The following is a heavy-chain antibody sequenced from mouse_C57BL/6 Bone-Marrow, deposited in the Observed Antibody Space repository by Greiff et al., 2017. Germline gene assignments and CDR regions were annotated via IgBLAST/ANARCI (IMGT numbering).Heavy chain of an antibody. Sequence: VQLQQSGAELARPGASVKLSCKASGYTFTSYGISWVKQRTGQGLEWIGEIYPRSGNTYYNEKFKGKATLTAAKSSSTAYMELRSLTSEDSAVYFCARQRLRKRGYAMDYWGQGTSVTVSS. CDR1: GYTFTSYG. D-gene: IGHD1-1*01. CDR2: IYPRSGNT. V-gene: IGHV1-81*01. J-gene: IGHJ4*01. CDR3: ARQRLRKRGYAMDY.